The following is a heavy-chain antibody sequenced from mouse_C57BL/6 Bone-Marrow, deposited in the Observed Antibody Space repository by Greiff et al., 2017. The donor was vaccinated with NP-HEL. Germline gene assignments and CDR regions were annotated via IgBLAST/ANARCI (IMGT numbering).Heavy chain of an antibody. CDR2: IHPNSGST. J-gene: IGHJ3*01. Sequence: VQLQESGAELVKPGASVKLSCKASGYTFTSYWMHWVKQRPGQGLEWIGMIHPNSGSTNYNEKFKSKATLTVDKSSSTAYMQLSSLTSEDSAVYYCARRGIYYYGSSPFAYWGQGTLVTVSA. CDR3: ARRGIYYYGSSPFAY. D-gene: IGHD1-1*01. V-gene: IGHV1-64*01. CDR1: GYTFTSYW.